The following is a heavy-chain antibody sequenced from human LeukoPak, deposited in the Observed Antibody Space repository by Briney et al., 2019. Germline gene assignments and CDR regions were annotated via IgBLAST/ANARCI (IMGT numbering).Heavy chain of an antibody. Sequence: ASVKVSCKASGYTFTGYYMHWVRQAPGQGLEWMGWISAYNGNTNYAQKLQGRVTMTTDTSTSTAYMELRSLRSDDTAVYYCARSVGATDFDPWGQGTLVTVSS. J-gene: IGHJ5*02. D-gene: IGHD1-26*01. CDR2: ISAYNGNT. CDR3: ARSVGATDFDP. V-gene: IGHV1-18*04. CDR1: GYTFTGYY.